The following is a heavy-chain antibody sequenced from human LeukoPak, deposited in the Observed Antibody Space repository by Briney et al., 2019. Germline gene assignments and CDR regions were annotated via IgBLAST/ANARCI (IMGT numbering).Heavy chain of an antibody. V-gene: IGHV3-23*01. J-gene: IGHJ4*02. CDR2: MSGSGGST. CDR3: AEDAHQLIRGGIYFDF. CDR1: GFTFRNYA. D-gene: IGHD2-8*01. Sequence: GGSLRLSCAASGFTFRNYAMNWVRQSPGKGLEWESTMSGSGGSTDYADSVKGRFTISRDNSKNTLYLQMNSLRAEDTARYYCAEDAHQLIRGGIYFDFWGQGSLVTVSS.